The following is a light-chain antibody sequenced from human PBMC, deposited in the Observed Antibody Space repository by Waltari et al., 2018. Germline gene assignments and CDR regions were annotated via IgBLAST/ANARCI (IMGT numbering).Light chain of an antibody. CDR2: GNN. CDR3: QSFDSNVRGGVV. Sequence: QSILTQPTSVSGAPGQRVTIPCTGRSSNIGAGHDVHWYQAFPGTAPKLLIYGNNNRPSGVPDRFSGSKSGSSASLAINGLQAEDEADYYCQSFDSNVRGGVVFGGGTKVTVL. V-gene: IGLV1-40*01. J-gene: IGLJ3*02. CDR1: SSNIGAGHD.